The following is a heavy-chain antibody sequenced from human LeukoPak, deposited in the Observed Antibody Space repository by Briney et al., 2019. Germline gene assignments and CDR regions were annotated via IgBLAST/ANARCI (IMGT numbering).Heavy chain of an antibody. CDR1: GFTLSRYA. CDR3: ARVGYYSSGPFSYFDY. J-gene: IGHJ4*02. Sequence: PGGSLRLSCAASGFTLSRYAMHWVRQAPGKGLEWVAVISYDGSNEYYADSVKGRFTISRDSSENTLYLQMNSLRVEDTAVYYCARVGYYSSGPFSYFDYWGQGTLVTVSS. D-gene: IGHD3-10*01. CDR2: ISYDGSNE. V-gene: IGHV3-30-3*01.